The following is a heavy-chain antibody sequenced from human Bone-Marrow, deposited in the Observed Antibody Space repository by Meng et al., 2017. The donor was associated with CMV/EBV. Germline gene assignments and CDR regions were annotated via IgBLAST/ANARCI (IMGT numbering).Heavy chain of an antibody. V-gene: IGHV3-30*04. D-gene: IGHD1-26*01. CDR1: GFTFSSYA. J-gene: IGHJ4*02. CDR3: ARDFSGSYYFDY. CDR2: ISYDGNKK. Sequence: GESLKISCAASGFTFSSYAVHWVRQAPGKGLEWVAVISYDGNKKYYADSVKGRFTISRDNSKNTLYLQMNSLRAEDTAVYYCARDFSGSYYFDYWGQGTLVTVSS.